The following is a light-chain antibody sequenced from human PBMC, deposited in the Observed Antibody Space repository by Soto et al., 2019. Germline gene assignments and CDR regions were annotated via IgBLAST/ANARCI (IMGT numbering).Light chain of an antibody. J-gene: IGKJ1*01. CDR1: QSVTSNY. CDR2: GAS. Sequence: EIVLXQXPXXLXXXPXXRGXLSCRASQSVTSNYLARYQQKRGQAPRLLIWGASIRATDLPDRFSGGGSGTDFTLTIRRLEAEDFAVYYCHQYGSSPGTFGQGTKVDIK. CDR3: HQYGSSPGT. V-gene: IGKV3-20*01.